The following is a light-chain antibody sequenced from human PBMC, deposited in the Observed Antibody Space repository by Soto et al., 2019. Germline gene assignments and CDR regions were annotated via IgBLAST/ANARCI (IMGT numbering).Light chain of an antibody. Sequence: DIQKTQSPSSLSASVGDRVTITCRASQSISSYLNWYQQKPGKAPKVLIYAASSLQSGVPSRFSGSGSGTDFTLTISSLQPEDFATYYCQQSNSTPLTFGGGTKVEIK. V-gene: IGKV1-39*01. CDR1: QSISSY. CDR3: QQSNSTPLT. J-gene: IGKJ4*01. CDR2: AAS.